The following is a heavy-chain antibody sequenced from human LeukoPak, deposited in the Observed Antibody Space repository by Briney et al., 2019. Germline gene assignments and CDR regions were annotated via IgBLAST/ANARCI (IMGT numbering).Heavy chain of an antibody. CDR3: ARAEYYYDSSGYPHRYYYYGMDV. J-gene: IGHJ6*02. CDR2: IIPIFGTA. V-gene: IGHV1-69*01. D-gene: IGHD3-22*01. Sequence: SVKVSCKASGGTFISYAISWVRQAPGQGLEWMGGIIPIFGTANYAQKFQGRVTITADESTSTAYVELSSLRSEDTAVYYCARAEYYYDSSGYPHRYYYYGMDVWGQGTTVTVSS. CDR1: GGTFISYA.